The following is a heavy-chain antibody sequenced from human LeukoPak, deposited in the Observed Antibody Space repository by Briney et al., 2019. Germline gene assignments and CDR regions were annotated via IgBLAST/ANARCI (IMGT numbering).Heavy chain of an antibody. J-gene: IGHJ6*02. Sequence: SETLSLTCAVYGGSFSGYYWSWIRQPPGKGLEWIGEINHSGSTNYNPSLKSRVTISVDTSKNQFSLKLSSVTAADTAVYYCARGTTRSGYYYYYYGMDVWGQGTTVTVSS. CDR3: ARGTTRSGYYYYYYGMDV. D-gene: IGHD3-3*01. V-gene: IGHV4-34*01. CDR1: GGSFSGYY. CDR2: INHSGST.